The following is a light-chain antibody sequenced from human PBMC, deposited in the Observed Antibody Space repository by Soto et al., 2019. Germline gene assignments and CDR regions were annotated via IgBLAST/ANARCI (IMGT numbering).Light chain of an antibody. CDR3: QQRRNWPPGIT. J-gene: IGKJ3*01. CDR1: QSVSSY. Sequence: IVLTPSPATLSLSPGERATLSCRASQSVSSYLAWYQQKPGQAPRLLIYDASNRATGIPARFSGSGSGTDFTLTISSLEPEDFAVYYCQQRRNWPPGITFGPGTKVDIK. V-gene: IGKV3-11*01. CDR2: DAS.